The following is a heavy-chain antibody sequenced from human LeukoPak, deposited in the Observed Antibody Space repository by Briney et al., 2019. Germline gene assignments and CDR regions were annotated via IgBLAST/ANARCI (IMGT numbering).Heavy chain of an antibody. V-gene: IGHV4-30-4*01. CDR3: ASFYTDYALLDY. CDR2: THYSGST. J-gene: IGHJ4*02. CDR1: GGSISSGDYY. Sequence: SETLSLTCTVSGGSISSGDYYWSWIRQPPGKGLEWIGNTHYSGSTYYNPSLESRVTISVDTSKHQFPLKLSSVTAADTAVYYCASFYTDYALLDYWGQGTLVTVSS. D-gene: IGHD4-17*01.